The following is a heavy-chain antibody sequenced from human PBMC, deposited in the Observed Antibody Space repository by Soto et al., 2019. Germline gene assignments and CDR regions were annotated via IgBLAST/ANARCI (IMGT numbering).Heavy chain of an antibody. J-gene: IGHJ6*02. CDR2: IWDDGSNK. CDR1: GFTFSSYG. Sequence: QVQLVESGGGVVQPGRSLRLSCAASGFTFSSYGMHWVRQAPGKGLEWVAVIWDDGSNKYYADSVKGRFTISRDNSKNTLYLQRNSLGAEDTAVYYCAREGPLAYCGGDCYSGYYGMDVWGQGTTVTVSS. CDR3: AREGPLAYCGGDCYSGYYGMDV. D-gene: IGHD2-21*02. V-gene: IGHV3-33*01.